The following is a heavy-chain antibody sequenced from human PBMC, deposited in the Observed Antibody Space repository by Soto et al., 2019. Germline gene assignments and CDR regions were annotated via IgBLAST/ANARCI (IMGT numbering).Heavy chain of an antibody. CDR1: GGSISSSSYY. D-gene: IGHD1-7*01. J-gene: IGHJ6*02. CDR2: IYYSGST. Sequence: PSETLSLTCTVSGGSISSSSYYWGWIRQPPGKGLEWIGSIYYSGSTYYNPSLKSRVTISVDTSKNQFSLKLSSVTAADTAVYYCARNQRTTWGLASNYYYYGMDVWGQGTTVTVS. CDR3: ARNQRTTWGLASNYYYYGMDV. V-gene: IGHV4-39*01.